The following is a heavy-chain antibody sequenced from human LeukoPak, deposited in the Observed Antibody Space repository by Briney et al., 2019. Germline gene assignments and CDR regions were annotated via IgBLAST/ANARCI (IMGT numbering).Heavy chain of an antibody. CDR1: GFTFSSYE. CDR3: ARDLRIVSGSYLDY. J-gene: IGHJ4*02. D-gene: IGHD1-26*01. Sequence: GGSLRLSCAASGFTFSSYEMNWVREAPGKGLEWVSYISSSGSTIYYADSVKGRFTISRDNAKNSLYLQMNSLRAEDTAIYYCARDLRIVSGSYLDYWGQGTLVTVSS. V-gene: IGHV3-48*03. CDR2: ISSSGSTI.